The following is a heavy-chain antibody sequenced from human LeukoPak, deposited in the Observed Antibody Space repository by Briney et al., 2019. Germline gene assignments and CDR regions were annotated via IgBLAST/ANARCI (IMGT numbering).Heavy chain of an antibody. CDR1: GFTFSSYE. V-gene: IGHV3-48*03. CDR2: ISSSGSTI. Sequence: QPGGSLRLSCAASGFTFSSYEMNWVRQAPGKGLEWVSYISSSGSTIYYADSVKGRFTISRDNAKNSLYLQMNSLRAEDTAVYYCARAGYSSGWAFDYWGQGTLVTVSS. J-gene: IGHJ4*02. D-gene: IGHD6-19*01. CDR3: ARAGYSSGWAFDY.